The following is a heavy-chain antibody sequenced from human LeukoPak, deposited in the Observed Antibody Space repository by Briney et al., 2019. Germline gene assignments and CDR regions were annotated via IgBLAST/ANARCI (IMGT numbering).Heavy chain of an antibody. D-gene: IGHD2-2*01. V-gene: IGHV1-69*06. CDR1: GGTFSSYA. CDR3: AREGYCSSTSCPRRSRYFDY. Sequence: GSSVKVSCKASGGTFSSYAISWVRQAPGQGLEWMGGIIPIFGTATYAQKFQGRVTITADKSTSTAYMELSSLRSEDTAVYYCAREGYCSSTSCPRRSRYFDYWGQGTLVTVSS. J-gene: IGHJ4*02. CDR2: IIPIFGTA.